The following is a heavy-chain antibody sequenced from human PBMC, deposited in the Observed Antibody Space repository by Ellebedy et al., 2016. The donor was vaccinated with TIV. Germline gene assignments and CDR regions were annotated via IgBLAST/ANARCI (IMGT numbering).Heavy chain of an antibody. Sequence: MPPETLSLTCTVSGGSISNYYWSWIRQPPGKGLEWIGYIYHSGSTNCNPSLKSRVTISVDTSKNQFSPKLTSVTAADTAVYYCARGLLYYDFWSGYYKGAGDYYYGMDVWGQGTTVTVSS. CDR1: GGSISNYY. V-gene: IGHV4-59*01. J-gene: IGHJ6*02. CDR3: ARGLLYYDFWSGYYKGAGDYYYGMDV. CDR2: IYHSGST. D-gene: IGHD3-3*01.